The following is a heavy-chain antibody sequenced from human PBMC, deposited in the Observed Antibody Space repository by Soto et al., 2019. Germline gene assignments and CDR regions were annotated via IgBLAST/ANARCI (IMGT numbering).Heavy chain of an antibody. CDR1: GYTFTSYA. CDR2: INAGNGNT. J-gene: IGHJ5*02. V-gene: IGHV1-3*01. D-gene: IGHD3-9*01. CDR3: ARGDDILTGYTTYNWFDP. Sequence: QVQLVQSGAEVKKPGASVKVSCKASGYTFTSYAMHWVHQAPGQRLEWMGWINAGNGNTKYSQKFQGRVTITRDTSASTAYMELSSLRSEDTAVYYCARGDDILTGYTTYNWFDPWGQGTLVTVSS.